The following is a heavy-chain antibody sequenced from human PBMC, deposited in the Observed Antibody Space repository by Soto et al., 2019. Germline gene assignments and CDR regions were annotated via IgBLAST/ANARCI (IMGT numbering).Heavy chain of an antibody. CDR3: TRLRDGYPDY. CDR2: IYYSGST. V-gene: IGHV4-59*01. Sequence: SETLSLTCTVSGGSISSYYWSWIRQPPGRGLEWIGYIYYSGSTNYSPSLKSRVTISVDSSKNQFSLKLSSVTAADTAVYYCTRLRDGYPDYWGQGTLVTVSS. J-gene: IGHJ4*02. D-gene: IGHD5-12*01. CDR1: GGSISSYY.